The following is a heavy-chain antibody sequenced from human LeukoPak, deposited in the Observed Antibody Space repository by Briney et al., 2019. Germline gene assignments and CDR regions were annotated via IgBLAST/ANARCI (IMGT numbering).Heavy chain of an antibody. V-gene: IGHV3-21*01. CDR1: GFTFSSYS. J-gene: IGHJ4*02. D-gene: IGHD6-19*01. CDR2: ISSSSSYI. Sequence: GGSLRLSCAASGFTFSSYSMKWVRQAPGKGLEWVSSISSSSSYIYYADSVKGRFTISRDNAKNSLYLQMNSLRAEDTAVYYCARFGIAVAGGYDYWGQGTLVTVSS. CDR3: ARFGIAVAGGYDY.